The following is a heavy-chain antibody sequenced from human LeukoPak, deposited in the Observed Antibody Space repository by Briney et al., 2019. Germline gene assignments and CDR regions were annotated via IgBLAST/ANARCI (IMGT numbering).Heavy chain of an antibody. CDR1: GFTFSSYA. CDR3: AKGASGRCSGTICYALDY. D-gene: IGHD2-2*01. J-gene: IGHJ4*02. Sequence: GGSLRLSCAASGFTFSSYAMSWVRQAPGKGLEWVLVISGSDTGTYYADSVKGRFTISRDNSKNTLYLQMNSLRAEDTAIYYCAKGASGRCSGTICYALDYWGQGTLVTVSS. V-gene: IGHV3-23*01. CDR2: ISGSDTGT.